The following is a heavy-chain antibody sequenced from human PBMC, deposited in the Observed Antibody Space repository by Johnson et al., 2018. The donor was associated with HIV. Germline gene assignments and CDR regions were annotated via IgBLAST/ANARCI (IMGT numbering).Heavy chain of an antibody. CDR3: ARDGRSVAEAFDI. V-gene: IGHV3-53*01. CDR1: GFTVSSNY. Sequence: VQLVESGGGLIQPGGSLRLSCAASGFTVSSNYMSWVRQAPGKGLEWVSVIDTAGSTYDADSVKGRFTISRDKAKNSLYLQMNSLRVEDTAVYYCARDGRSVAEAFDIWGQGTMVTVSS. D-gene: IGHD6-19*01. J-gene: IGHJ3*02. CDR2: IDTAGST.